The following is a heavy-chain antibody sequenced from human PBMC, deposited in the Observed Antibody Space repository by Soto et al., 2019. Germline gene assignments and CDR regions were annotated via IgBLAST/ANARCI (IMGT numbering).Heavy chain of an antibody. Sequence: EVQLVESGGGLIQPGGSLRLSCAASGFTLSNNYMSWVRQAPGKGLEWVSVVYSDGSTYFADSVKGRFTISRDKSKNTLYLQMNSLRAEDTAVYYCVRQAKLTTVTANVGYYYGLDVWGQGTTVTVSS. CDR2: VYSDGST. V-gene: IGHV3-53*01. CDR1: GFTLSNNY. CDR3: VRQAKLTTVTANVGYYYGLDV. D-gene: IGHD4-4*01. J-gene: IGHJ6*02.